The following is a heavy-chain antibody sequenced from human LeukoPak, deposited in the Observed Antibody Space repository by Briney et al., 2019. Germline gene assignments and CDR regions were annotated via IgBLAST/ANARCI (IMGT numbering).Heavy chain of an antibody. D-gene: IGHD2-15*01. CDR1: GYSFTSYW. CDR3: ARVVRDCSGDSCDGYMGNDY. Sequence: GEPLKISCKGSGYSFTSYWIGWVRQTPGKGLEWMGIIYTGDSDNRSRPSLRGQATISADKYISSAYPKWSGLKASDTGMYYCARVVRDCSGDSCDGYMGNDYWGQGTLVTVSS. V-gene: IGHV5-51*01. J-gene: IGHJ4*02. CDR2: IYTGDSDN.